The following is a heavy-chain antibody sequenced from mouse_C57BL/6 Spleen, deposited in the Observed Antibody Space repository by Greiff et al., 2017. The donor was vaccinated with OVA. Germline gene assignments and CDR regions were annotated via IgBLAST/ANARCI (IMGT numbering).Heavy chain of an antibody. CDR2: IRSKSNNYAT. Sequence: EVQRVESGGGLVQPKGSLKLSCAASGFSFNTYAMNWVRQAPGKGLEWVARIRSKSNNYATYYADSVKDRFTISRDDSESMLYLQMNNLKTEDTAMYYCVRQAIYYDYDAWFAYWGQGTLVTVSA. J-gene: IGHJ3*01. CDR1: GFSFNTYA. CDR3: VRQAIYYDYDAWFAY. V-gene: IGHV10-1*01. D-gene: IGHD2-4*01.